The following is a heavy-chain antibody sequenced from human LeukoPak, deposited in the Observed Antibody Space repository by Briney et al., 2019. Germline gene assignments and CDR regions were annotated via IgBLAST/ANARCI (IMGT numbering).Heavy chain of an antibody. D-gene: IGHD6-6*01. CDR3: ARANGYSSSPGHFDY. Sequence: GGSLRLSCAASGFTFDDYGMSWVRQAPGKGLEWVSGINWNGGSTGYADSVKGRFTISRDNAKNSLYLQMNSLRAEDTALYYCARANGYSSSPGHFDYWGQGTLVTVSS. CDR2: INWNGGST. CDR1: GFTFDDYG. J-gene: IGHJ4*02. V-gene: IGHV3-20*04.